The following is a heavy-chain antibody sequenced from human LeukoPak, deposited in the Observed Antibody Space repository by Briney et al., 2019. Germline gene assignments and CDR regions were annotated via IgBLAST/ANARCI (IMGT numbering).Heavy chain of an antibody. CDR3: ARDVSGLAAAGTFDC. V-gene: IGHV3-21*01. D-gene: IGHD6-13*01. CDR1: GFTFSSYS. CDR2: ISSSSSYI. Sequence: GGSLRLSCAASGFTFSSYSMNWIRQAPGKGLEWVSSISSSSSYIYYADSVKGRFTISRDNAKNSLYLQMNSLRAEDTAVYYCARDVSGLAAAGTFDCWGQGTLVTVSS. J-gene: IGHJ4*02.